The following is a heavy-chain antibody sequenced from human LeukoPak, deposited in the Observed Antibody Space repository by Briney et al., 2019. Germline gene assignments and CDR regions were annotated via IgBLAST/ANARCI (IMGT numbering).Heavy chain of an antibody. CDR2: TRRIGGST. D-gene: IGHD5-24*01. J-gene: IGHJ4*02. V-gene: IGHV3-64*01. CDR3: ARAEAGREVYINGGHFDY. Sequence: PGGSLRLSCAAPGFTFSSYAMHWVRQTPGKGLECVSATRRIGGSTYNANSVKGRFTISRDNSKNTLYLQMGSLKAEEMAVYYWARAEAGREVYINGGHFDYWGQGTLVTVSS. CDR1: GFTFSSYA.